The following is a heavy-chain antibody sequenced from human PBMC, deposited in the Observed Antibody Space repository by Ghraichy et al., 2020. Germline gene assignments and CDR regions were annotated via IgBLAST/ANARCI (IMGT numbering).Heavy chain of an antibody. Sequence: GGSLRLSCVASKSTYTTYAMGWVRQAPGKGLEWVSLISGHGDSTYYADSVEGRFTISRDNSKNTVYLQMNSLRVGDTALYYCASFPRSDAVVVVFDFWGRGTLVTVSS. D-gene: IGHD2-15*01. V-gene: IGHV3-23*01. CDR1: KSTYTTYA. CDR2: ISGHGDST. CDR3: ASFPRSDAVVVVFDF. J-gene: IGHJ4*02.